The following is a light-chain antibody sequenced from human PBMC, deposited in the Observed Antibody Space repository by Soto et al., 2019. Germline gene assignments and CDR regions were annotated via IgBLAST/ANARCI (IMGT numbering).Light chain of an antibody. CDR3: QQYGSSPLT. CDR2: GAS. CDR1: QSVSNNY. J-gene: IGKJ4*01. Sequence: EIVLTQSPGTLSLSPGERATLSCRASQSVSNNYLAWYQQKPGQAPRLLISGASSRATGIPDRFNGSGSGTDFTLTISRLESEDFAVYYCQQYGSSPLTFGGGTKVEIK. V-gene: IGKV3-20*01.